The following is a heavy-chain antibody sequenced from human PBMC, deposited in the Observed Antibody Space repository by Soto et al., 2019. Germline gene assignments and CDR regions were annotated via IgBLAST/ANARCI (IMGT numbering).Heavy chain of an antibody. CDR1: GGSISSGG. D-gene: IGHD2-2*01. Sequence: PSETLSLTCTVSGGSISSGGYYWNWIRQHPGKGLEWVAVISYDGSNKYYADSVKGRFTISRDNSKNTLYLQMNSLRAEDTAVYYCAKDLEFQYQLPYCCSYGMDVWGQGTTVTVSS. V-gene: IGHV3-30*18. CDR3: AKDLEFQYQLPYCCSYGMDV. J-gene: IGHJ6*02. CDR2: ISYDGSNK.